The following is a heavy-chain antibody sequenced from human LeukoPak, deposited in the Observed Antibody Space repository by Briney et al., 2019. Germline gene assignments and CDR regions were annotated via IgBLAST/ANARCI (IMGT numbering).Heavy chain of an antibody. Sequence: RGSLRLSCAASGVTFSSYATGSVPHTPGGGLERGSVISGIDSTTYYADSVKGRFTISRDNSKNTLYLQMNSLRAQATALYYFSKGAVVTYLYYFDYWGEGTPVTVSS. D-gene: IGHD3-22*01. V-gene: IGHV3-23*01. J-gene: IGHJ4*02. CDR1: GVTFSSYA. CDR2: ISGIDSTT. CDR3: SKGAVVTYLYYFDY.